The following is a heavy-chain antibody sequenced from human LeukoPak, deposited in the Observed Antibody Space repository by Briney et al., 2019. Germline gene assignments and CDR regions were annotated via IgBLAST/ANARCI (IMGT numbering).Heavy chain of an antibody. CDR3: ARDKGYNSSWYWFLPQDY. Sequence: GGSLRLSCAASGFTFSAYGMNWVRQAPGKGLEWVSSISSSSSYIYYADSVKGRFTISRDNAKNSLYLQMNSLRAEDTAVYYCARDKGYNSSWYWFLPQDYWGQGTLVIVSS. CDR2: ISSSSSYI. V-gene: IGHV3-21*01. CDR1: GFTFSAYG. J-gene: IGHJ4*02. D-gene: IGHD6-13*01.